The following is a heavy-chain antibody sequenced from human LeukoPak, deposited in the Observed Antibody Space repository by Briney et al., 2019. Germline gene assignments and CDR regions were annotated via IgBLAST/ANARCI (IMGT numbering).Heavy chain of an antibody. CDR2: ISYDGSNK. CDR3: ARDRLTWGFSRGGVDY. J-gene: IGHJ4*02. CDR1: GFTFSSYA. D-gene: IGHD7-27*01. V-gene: IGHV3-30*04. Sequence: PGGSLRLSCAASGFTFSSYAMHWVRQAPGKGLEGVAVISYDGSNKYYADSVKGRFTISRDNSKNTLYLQMNSLRADDTSVYYCARDRLTWGFSRGGVDYGGQGTLVTVSS.